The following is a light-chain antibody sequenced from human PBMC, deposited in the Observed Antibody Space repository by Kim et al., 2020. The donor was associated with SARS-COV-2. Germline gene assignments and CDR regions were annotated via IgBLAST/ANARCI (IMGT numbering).Light chain of an antibody. J-gene: IGLJ3*02. CDR3: QSADSSDTYWV. CDR2: EDT. V-gene: IGLV3-25*03. Sequence: SYELTQPPSVSVSPGQTARITCSGDALPEKQTYWYQQKSGQAPLLLIYEDTERPSGIPERFSGSTSGTTVTLTISGVQAEDEADYYCQSADSSDTYWVFGGGTQLTVL. CDR1: ALPEKQ.